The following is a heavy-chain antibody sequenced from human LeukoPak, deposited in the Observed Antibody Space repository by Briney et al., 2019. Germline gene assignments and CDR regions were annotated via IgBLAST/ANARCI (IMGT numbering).Heavy chain of an antibody. CDR1: GGSINSHNYY. V-gene: IGHV4-39*01. CDR3: ARQSSSWDCFDY. D-gene: IGHD6-13*01. J-gene: IGHJ4*02. CDR2: IYYSGST. Sequence: SETLSLTCTVSGGSINSHNYYWGWIRQPPGKGLELIASIYYSGSTYYNPSLESRVTISVDTSKNQFSLKLSSVTAADTAMYYCARQSSSWDCFDYWGQGTLVTVSS.